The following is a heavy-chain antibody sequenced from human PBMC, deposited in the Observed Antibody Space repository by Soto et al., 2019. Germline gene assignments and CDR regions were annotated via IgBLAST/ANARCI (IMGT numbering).Heavy chain of an antibody. CDR3: SKVEAATPFCSGSSPL. Sequence: GKGLEWVSAISGSGGSTYYADSVKGRFTISRDNSKNTLYLQMNSLRAEDTAVYYFSKVEAATPFCSGSSPLWRHRTLDPV. V-gene: IGHV3-23*01. D-gene: IGHD6-25*01. CDR2: ISGSGGST. J-gene: IGHJ4*01.